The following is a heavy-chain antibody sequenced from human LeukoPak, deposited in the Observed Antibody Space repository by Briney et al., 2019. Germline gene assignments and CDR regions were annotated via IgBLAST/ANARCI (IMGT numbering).Heavy chain of an antibody. J-gene: IGHJ4*02. Sequence: SVKVSCKASGGTFSSYVISWVRQAPGQGLEWMGRITPLLGITNSAQKFQGRVTITADKSTSTAYMELSSLRSEDTAVYYCARVHPKIYYFDYWGQGTLVTVSS. D-gene: IGHD2/OR15-2a*01. CDR3: ARVHPKIYYFDY. V-gene: IGHV1-69*04. CDR2: ITPLLGIT. CDR1: GGTFSSYV.